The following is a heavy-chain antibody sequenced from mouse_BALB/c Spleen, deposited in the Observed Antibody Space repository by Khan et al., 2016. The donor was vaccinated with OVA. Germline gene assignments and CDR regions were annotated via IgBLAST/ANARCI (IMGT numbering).Heavy chain of an antibody. CDR1: GFTFSTYG. CDR3: ARLAYYYNSEGFAY. J-gene: IGHJ3*01. Sequence: EVQLVESGGDLVKPGGSLKLSCAASGFTFSTYGMSWVRQTPDKRLEWVATISSGGHYTYYPDSVKGRFTISRDNAKNSLYLQMTSLKSEDTAIYYSARLAYYYNSEGFAYWGQGTLVTVSA. V-gene: IGHV5-6*01. CDR2: ISSGGHYT. D-gene: IGHD1-1*01.